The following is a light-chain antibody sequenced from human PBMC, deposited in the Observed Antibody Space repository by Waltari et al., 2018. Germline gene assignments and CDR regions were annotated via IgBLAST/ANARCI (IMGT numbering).Light chain of an antibody. J-gene: IGKJ2*01. CDR3: QQYNDWPPYT. CDR1: QSVSSY. V-gene: IGKV3-15*01. Sequence: EIVLTQSPATLSLSPGERATLSCRASQSVSSYLAWYQQKAGQPPRLLIYETSTRVTGVPARFSGSGSGTEFTLTISSLQSEDSVVYYCQQYNDWPPYTFGQGTKLEIK. CDR2: ETS.